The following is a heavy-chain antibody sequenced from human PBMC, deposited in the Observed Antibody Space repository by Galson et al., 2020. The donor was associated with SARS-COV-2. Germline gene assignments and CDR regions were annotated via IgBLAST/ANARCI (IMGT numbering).Heavy chain of an antibody. D-gene: IGHD3-3*01. V-gene: IGHV1-2*02. J-gene: IGHJ6*02. CDR2: INPNSGGT. Sequence: ASVKVSCKASGYTFTGYYMHWERQAPGHGLEWMGWINPNSGGTNYAQKFQGRVTMTRDTSISTAYMELSRLRSDDTAVYYCARIPRADDFWSGYSTRYYGMDVWGQGTTVTVSS. CDR3: ARIPRADDFWSGYSTRYYGMDV. CDR1: GYTFTGYY.